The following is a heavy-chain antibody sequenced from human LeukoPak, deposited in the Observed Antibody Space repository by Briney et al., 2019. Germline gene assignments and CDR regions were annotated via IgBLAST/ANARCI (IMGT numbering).Heavy chain of an antibody. Sequence: HPGRSLRLSCAASGFTFSSYAMHWVRQAPGKGLEWVAVISYDGSNKYYADSVKGRFTISRDNSKNTLYLQMNSLRAEDTAVYYCAKDSAKKYDDYWGQGTLVTVSS. CDR2: ISYDGSNK. V-gene: IGHV3-30*04. D-gene: IGHD2/OR15-2a*01. CDR1: GFTFSSYA. CDR3: AKDSAKKYDDY. J-gene: IGHJ4*02.